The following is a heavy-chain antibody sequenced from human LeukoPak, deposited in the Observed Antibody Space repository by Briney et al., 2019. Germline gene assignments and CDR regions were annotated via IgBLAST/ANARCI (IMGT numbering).Heavy chain of an antibody. J-gene: IGHJ4*02. CDR1: GFTFRNYV. V-gene: IGHV3-30-3*01. Sequence: PGGSLRLSCAASGFTFRNYVIHWVRQAPGKGLEWVAVTSSDLNVKLYADSVKGRFTISRDNSRSTLYLQMNSLRPEDTATYYCAREGYYGSGSPPSLYFDYWGRGTLVTVSS. CDR2: TSSDLNVK. D-gene: IGHD3-10*01. CDR3: AREGYYGSGSPPSLYFDY.